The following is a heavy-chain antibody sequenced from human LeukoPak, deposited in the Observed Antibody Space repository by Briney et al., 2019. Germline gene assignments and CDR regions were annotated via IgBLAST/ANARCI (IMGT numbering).Heavy chain of an antibody. Sequence: TSETLSLTCTVSGGSISSYYWSWIRQPPGKGLEWIGYIYYSGSTNYNPSLKSRVTISVDTSKNQFSLKLSSVTAADTAVYYCAKLRAGYDWYFDLWGRGTLVTVSS. CDR3: AKLRAGYDWYFDL. CDR2: IYYSGST. J-gene: IGHJ2*01. D-gene: IGHD1-1*01. V-gene: IGHV4-59*08. CDR1: GGSISSYY.